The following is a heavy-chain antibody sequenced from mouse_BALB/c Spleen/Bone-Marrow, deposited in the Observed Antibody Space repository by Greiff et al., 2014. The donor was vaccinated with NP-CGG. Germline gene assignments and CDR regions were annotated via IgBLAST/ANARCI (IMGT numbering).Heavy chain of an antibody. D-gene: IGHD1-1*01. CDR1: GFNIKDTY. V-gene: IGHV14-3*02. CDR3: ASYVYGYYFDY. Sequence: VQLQQPGAELVKPRASVKLSCTASGFNIKDTYMHWVKQRPEQGLEWIGRIDPANVNTKYDPKFQGKATITADTSSNTAYLQLSSLTSEDTAVYYCASYVYGYYFDYWGQGTTLTVSS. CDR2: IDPANVNT. J-gene: IGHJ2*01.